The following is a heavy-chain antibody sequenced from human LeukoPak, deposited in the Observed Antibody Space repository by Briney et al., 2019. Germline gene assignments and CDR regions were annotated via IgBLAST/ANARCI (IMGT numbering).Heavy chain of an antibody. D-gene: IGHD1-26*01. Sequence: ASVKVSCKASGYTFTASYLHWVRQAPGLWLEWMGMANPTSGRTNYAQKFRGRVTMTRDTSTSTVYMELTSLRSEDTAVYYCAREPTSGSCYFDYWGLGTLVTVSS. J-gene: IGHJ4*02. CDR1: GYTFTASY. CDR2: ANPTSGRT. V-gene: IGHV1-46*01. CDR3: AREPTSGSCYFDY.